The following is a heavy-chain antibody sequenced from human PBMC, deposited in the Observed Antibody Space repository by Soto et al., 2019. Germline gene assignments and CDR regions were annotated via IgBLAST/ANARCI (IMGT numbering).Heavy chain of an antibody. V-gene: IGHV1-3*01. CDR2: INAGNGNT. Sequence: GASVKVSCKASGYTFTSYAMHWVRQAPGQRLEWMGWINAGNGNTKYSQKFQGRVTITRDTSASTAYMELSSLRSEDTAVYYCARGVVVVAYYYYMDVWGKGTKVTVSS. CDR1: GYTFTSYA. J-gene: IGHJ6*03. CDR3: ARGVVVVAYYYYMDV. D-gene: IGHD2-15*01.